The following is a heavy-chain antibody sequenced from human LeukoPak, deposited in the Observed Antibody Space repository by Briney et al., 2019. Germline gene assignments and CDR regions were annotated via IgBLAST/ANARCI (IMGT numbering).Heavy chain of an antibody. J-gene: IGHJ4*02. V-gene: IGHV1-46*01. Sequence: GASVKVSCKASGYTFTSYYMHWVRQAPGQGLEWMGIINPSGGSTSYAQKFQGRVTMTRDTSTSTVYMELSSLRSEDTAVYYCAREVERFFARGSNRGDLGENENDYWGQGTLVTVSS. CDR1: GYTFTSYY. CDR3: AREVERFFARGSNRGDLGENENDY. CDR2: INPSGGST. D-gene: IGHD1-14*01.